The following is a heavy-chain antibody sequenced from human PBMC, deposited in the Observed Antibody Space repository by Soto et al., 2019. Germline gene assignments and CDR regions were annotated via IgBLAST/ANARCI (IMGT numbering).Heavy chain of an antibody. D-gene: IGHD5-12*01. J-gene: IGHJ4*02. CDR3: ATNPALGYSGYDAYEY. V-gene: IGHV4-31*03. CDR2: LYYSGST. CDR1: GGSISSGGYY. Sequence: QVQLQESGPGLVKPSQTLSLTCTVSGGSISSGGYYWSWIRQHPGKGLECIGNLYYSGSTYYNPSLKSRVTISVDTSKNQFSLKLSSVTAADTAVYYCATNPALGYSGYDAYEYWGQGTLVTVSS.